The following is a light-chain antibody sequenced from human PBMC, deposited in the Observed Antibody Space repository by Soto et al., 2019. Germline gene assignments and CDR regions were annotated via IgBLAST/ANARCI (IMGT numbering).Light chain of an antibody. CDR3: LQDYNYPWT. V-gene: IGKV1-6*01. J-gene: IGKJ1*01. CDR1: QGIRND. Sequence: AIPMTQSPSSLSVSVGDRVTITCRASQGIRNDLGWYQQKPGKAPKLLIYAASYLQNGVPSRFSGSGSGTDFTLAISSLQPEDFATYYCLQDYNYPWTFGQGTKVEIK. CDR2: AAS.